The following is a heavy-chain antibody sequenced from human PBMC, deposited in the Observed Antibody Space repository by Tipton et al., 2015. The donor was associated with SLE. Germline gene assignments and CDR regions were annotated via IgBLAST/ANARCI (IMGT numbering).Heavy chain of an antibody. CDR1: GYTFTSYY. Sequence: QSGPEVKKPGASVKVSCKASGYTFTSYYMHWVRQAPGQGLEWMGIINPSGGSTSYAQKFQGRVTMTRDTSTSTVYMELSSLRSEYTAVYYCARGAGPITSFGNYYYYYYMDVWGKGTTVAVSS. CDR3: ARGAGPITSFGNYYYYYYMDV. V-gene: IGHV1-46*01. D-gene: IGHD3-16*01. CDR2: INPSGGST. J-gene: IGHJ6*03.